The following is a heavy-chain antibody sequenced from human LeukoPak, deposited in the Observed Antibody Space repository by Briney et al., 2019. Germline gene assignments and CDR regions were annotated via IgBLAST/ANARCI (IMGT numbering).Heavy chain of an antibody. V-gene: IGHV4-34*01. CDR2: INHSGST. CDR1: GGSFSGYY. J-gene: IGHJ3*02. Sequence: SETLSLTCAVYGGSFSGYYWSWIRQPPGKGLEWIGEINHSGSTNYNPSLKSRVTMSVDTSKNQFSQKLNSVTAADAAVYYCGRALEQRLLRDAFDIWGQGTVVTVSS. D-gene: IGHD6-25*01. CDR3: GRALEQRLLRDAFDI.